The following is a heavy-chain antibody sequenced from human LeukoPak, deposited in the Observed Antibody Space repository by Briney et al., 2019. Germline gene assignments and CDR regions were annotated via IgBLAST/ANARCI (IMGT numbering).Heavy chain of an antibody. CDR1: GGSFSGYF. D-gene: IGHD3-22*01. J-gene: IGHJ6*03. CDR2: INRGGST. CDR3: AREKGTSSGYYFPYYYYYMDV. Sequence: SETLSLTCAVYGGSFSGYFWSWIRQPPGKGLEWIGEINRGGSTNYNPSLKSRVTISVDTSKNQFSLKLSSVTAADTAVYYCAREKGTSSGYYFPYYYYYMDVWGKGATVTISS. V-gene: IGHV4-34*01.